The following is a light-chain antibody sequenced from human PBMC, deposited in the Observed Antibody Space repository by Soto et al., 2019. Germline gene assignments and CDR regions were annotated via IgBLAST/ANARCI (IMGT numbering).Light chain of an antibody. V-gene: IGLV2-14*01. CDR3: SSFSSRNTLV. CDR1: SRDVGAYNL. Sequence: QSALTQPGSESGSPGQSITISCSGTSRDVGAYNLVSWYQQRPGKAPKLLIYEVRNRPSGLSYRFSGSKSGNTASLTISSLLPEDEADYFCSSFSSRNTLVFGGGTKLTVL. CDR2: EVR. J-gene: IGLJ2*01.